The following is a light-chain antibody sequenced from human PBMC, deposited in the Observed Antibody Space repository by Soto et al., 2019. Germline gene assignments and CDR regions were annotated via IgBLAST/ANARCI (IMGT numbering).Light chain of an antibody. J-gene: IGLJ2*01. CDR3: QTWGTGVQV. CDR1: SGHSSYS. V-gene: IGLV4-69*01. Sequence: QSVLTQSPSASASPGASVKLTCTLSSGHSSYSIAWHQQQPGKGPRYLMKLNSDGSHRKGDGIPDRFSGSSSGAERYLTISRLQSEDEADYYCQTWGTGVQVFGGGTKLTVL. CDR2: LNSDGSH.